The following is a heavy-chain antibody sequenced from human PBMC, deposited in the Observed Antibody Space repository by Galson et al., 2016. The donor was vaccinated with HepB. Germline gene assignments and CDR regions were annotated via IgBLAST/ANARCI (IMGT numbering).Heavy chain of an antibody. CDR3: ARGGYGASFCY. Sequence: SVKVSCKASGYTFTNYDINWVRQAAGQGLEWMGWMNPKSGTSVYAPKFQDRVTMTRNASISTAYMQLRSLTSDDTAVYYWARGGYGASFCYWGQGARVTVSS. D-gene: IGHD3-16*01. CDR2: MNPKSGTS. CDR1: GYTFTNYD. J-gene: IGHJ4*02. V-gene: IGHV1-8*01.